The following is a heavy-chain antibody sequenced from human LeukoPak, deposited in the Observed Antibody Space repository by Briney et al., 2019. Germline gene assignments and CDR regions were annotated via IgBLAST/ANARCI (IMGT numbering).Heavy chain of an antibody. CDR3: ARLGSGVVVPAAIKYNWFDP. V-gene: IGHV5-51*01. CDR1: GYSSTSYW. Sequence: GGSLKISCKGSGYSSTSYWIGWVRQMPGKGLEWMGIIYPGDSDTRYSPSFQGQVTISADKSISTAYLQWSSLKASDTAMYYCARLGSGVVVPAAIKYNWFDPWGQGTLVTVSS. D-gene: IGHD2-2*02. J-gene: IGHJ5*02. CDR2: IYPGDSDT.